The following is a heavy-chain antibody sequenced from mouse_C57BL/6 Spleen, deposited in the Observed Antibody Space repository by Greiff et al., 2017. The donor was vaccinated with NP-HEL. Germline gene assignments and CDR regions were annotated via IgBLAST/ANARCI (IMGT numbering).Heavy chain of an antibody. J-gene: IGHJ2*01. CDR3: ARRDENYFDY. CDR2: IYPRDGST. V-gene: IGHV1-78*01. Sequence: QVQLKESDAELVKPGASVKISCKVSGYTFTDHTIHWMKQRPEQGLEWIGYIYPRDGSTKYNEKFKGTATLTADKSSSPAYMQRNSLTAEDPAVYFCARRDENYFDYWGQGTTLTVSS. CDR1: GYTFTDHT.